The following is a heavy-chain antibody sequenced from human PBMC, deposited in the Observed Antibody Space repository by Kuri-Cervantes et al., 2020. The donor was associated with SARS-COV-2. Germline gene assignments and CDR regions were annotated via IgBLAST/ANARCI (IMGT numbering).Heavy chain of an antibody. CDR2: ISSSSYI. Sequence: ETLSLTCAASGFTFSSYAMSWVRQAPGKGLEWVSSISSSSYIYYADSVKGRFTISRDNAKNSLYLQMNSLRAEDTAVYYCARDHSLNIVVVPGNMDVWGKGTTVTVSS. D-gene: IGHD2-2*01. CDR1: GFTFSSYA. CDR3: ARDHSLNIVVVPGNMDV. V-gene: IGHV3-21*01. J-gene: IGHJ6*03.